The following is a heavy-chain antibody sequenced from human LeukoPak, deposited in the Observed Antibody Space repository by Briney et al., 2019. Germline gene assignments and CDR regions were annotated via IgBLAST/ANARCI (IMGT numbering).Heavy chain of an antibody. V-gene: IGHV3-21*01. J-gene: IGHJ4*02. D-gene: IGHD2-2*01. CDR3: ASNGDIVVVPAANT. CDR2: ISSSSSYI. CDR1: GFTFSSYS. Sequence: PGGSLRLSCAASGFTFSSYSMNWVRQAPGKGLEWVSSISSSSSYIYYADSVKGRFTISRDNAKNSLYLQMNSLRAEDTAVYYCASNGDIVVVPAANTWGQGTLVTVSS.